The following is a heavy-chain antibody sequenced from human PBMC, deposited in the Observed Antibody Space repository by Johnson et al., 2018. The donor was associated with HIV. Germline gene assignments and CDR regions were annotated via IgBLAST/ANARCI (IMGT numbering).Heavy chain of an antibody. V-gene: IGHV3-30*03. CDR3: VRACRDGYTCDAFDI. J-gene: IGHJ3*02. Sequence: SGLTVSSNFMTWVRQAPGKGLEWVSVISLDGSNKYYADSVKGRFTISRDTSKNTLYLQMNSLRAQDTAVYYYVRACRDGYTCDAFDIWGQGTMVTVSS. CDR2: ISLDGSNK. D-gene: IGHD5-24*01. CDR1: GLTVSSNF.